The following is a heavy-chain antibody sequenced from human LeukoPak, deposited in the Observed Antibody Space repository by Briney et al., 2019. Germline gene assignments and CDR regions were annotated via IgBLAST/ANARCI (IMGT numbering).Heavy chain of an antibody. J-gene: IGHJ4*02. Sequence: ASVKVSCKASGYTFTSYGISWVRQAPGQGLEWMGWISAYNGSTNYAQKLQGRVTMTTDTSTSTAYMELRSLRSDDTAVYYCARAGTYDYGVTFLDYWGQGTLVTVSS. D-gene: IGHD5-12*01. CDR2: ISAYNGST. CDR3: ARAGTYDYGVTFLDY. V-gene: IGHV1-18*01. CDR1: GYTFTSYG.